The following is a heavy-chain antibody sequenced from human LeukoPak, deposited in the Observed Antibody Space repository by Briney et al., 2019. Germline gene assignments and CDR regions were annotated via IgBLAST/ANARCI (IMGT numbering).Heavy chain of an antibody. D-gene: IGHD6-25*01. CDR2: ILSSSSYI. Sequence: GGSLRLSCTASGFPFSSYSMNWVRQARGKGLEWVSPILSSSSYIYYPDSVTGRFTISRDNAKNSLYLQMNSLRAEDTAVYYCARYSSGWPGYFDYWGQGTLVTVSS. V-gene: IGHV3-21*01. CDR1: GFPFSSYS. CDR3: ARYSSGWPGYFDY. J-gene: IGHJ4*02.